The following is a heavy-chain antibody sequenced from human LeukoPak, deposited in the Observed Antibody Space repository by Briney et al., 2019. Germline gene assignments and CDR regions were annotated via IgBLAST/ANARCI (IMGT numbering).Heavy chain of an antibody. CDR1: GGSISNYY. CDR3: ARLRGLLRYYYYIDV. V-gene: IGHV4-59*01. J-gene: IGHJ6*03. CDR2: IYDSGST. Sequence: SETLSLTCTVSGGSISNYYWSWTRQTPGKGLEWIGCIYDSGSTNYNPSLMSRATISVDTSKNQFSLNLTSVTAADAAVYYCARLRGLLRYYYYIDVWGKGTTVTISS. D-gene: IGHD1-26*01.